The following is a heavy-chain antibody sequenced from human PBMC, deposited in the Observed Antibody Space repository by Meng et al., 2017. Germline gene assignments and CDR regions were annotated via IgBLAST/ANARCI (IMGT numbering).Heavy chain of an antibody. V-gene: IGHV4-31*01. CDR3: ARADRRVGSYGPNWFDP. CDR1: GGSISSGGYY. D-gene: IGHD5-18*01. Sequence: VELQVSGPGLVNPSPTLPLTCTVSGGSISSGGYYWSWIRQHPGKGLEWIGYIYYRGSTYYNPSLKSLVTISVDTSKNQFSLKLSSVTAADTAVYYCARADRRVGSYGPNWFDPWGQGTLVTVSS. J-gene: IGHJ5*02. CDR2: IYYRGST.